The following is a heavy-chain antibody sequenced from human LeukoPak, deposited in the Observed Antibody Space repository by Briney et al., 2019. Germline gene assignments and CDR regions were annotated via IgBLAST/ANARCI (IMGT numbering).Heavy chain of an antibody. CDR2: INPNSGGT. CDR1: GYTFTGYY. V-gene: IGHV1-2*02. D-gene: IGHD3-22*01. J-gene: IGHJ3*02. Sequence: ASVKVSCKASGYTFTGYYIHWVRQAPGQGLEWMGWINPNSGGTNYAQKFQGRVTMTRDTSISTAYMELSRLRSDDTAVYYYARARDYYDSSGSPRGAFDIWGQGTMVTVSS. CDR3: ARARDYYDSSGSPRGAFDI.